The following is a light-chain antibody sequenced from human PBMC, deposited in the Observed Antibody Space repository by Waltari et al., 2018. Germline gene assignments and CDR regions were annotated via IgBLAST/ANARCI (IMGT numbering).Light chain of an antibody. J-gene: IGKJ1*01. CDR3: QQYETWPPWT. V-gene: IGKV3-15*01. CDR2: GAS. Sequence: EIVTTQSPVPLSVSPGEGATPPCRTSQNVNSNLAWYQQKPGQAPRLLVFGASTRATGIPARFTGSGSGTEFTLTISSLQSEDFAVYYCQQYETWPPWTFGQGTKVDIK. CDR1: QNVNSN.